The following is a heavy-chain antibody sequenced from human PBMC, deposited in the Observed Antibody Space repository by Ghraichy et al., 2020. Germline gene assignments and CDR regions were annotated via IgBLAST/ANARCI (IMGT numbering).Heavy chain of an antibody. J-gene: IGHJ4*02. D-gene: IGHD3-3*01. CDR3: ARDKASHYDFWSGYFDY. V-gene: IGHV1-46*01. CDR1: GYTFTSYY. Sequence: ASVKVSCKASGYTFTSYYMHWVRQAPGQGLEWMGIINPSGGSTSYAQKFQGRVTMTRDTSTSTVYMELSSLRSEDTAVYYCARDKASHYDFWSGYFDYWGQGTLVTVSS. CDR2: INPSGGST.